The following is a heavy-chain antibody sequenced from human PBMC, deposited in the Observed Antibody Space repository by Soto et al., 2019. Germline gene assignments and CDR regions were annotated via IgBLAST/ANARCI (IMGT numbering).Heavy chain of an antibody. CDR3: ARVGDYGDYELYYYYGMDV. CDR2: INHSGST. CDR1: GGSFSGYY. J-gene: IGHJ6*02. D-gene: IGHD4-17*01. Sequence: SETLSLTGAVYGGSFSGYYWSWIRQPPGKGLEWIGEINHSGSTNYNPSLKSRVTISVDTSKNQFSLKLSSVTAADTAVYYCARVGDYGDYELYYYYGMDVWGQGTTVTVSS. V-gene: IGHV4-34*01.